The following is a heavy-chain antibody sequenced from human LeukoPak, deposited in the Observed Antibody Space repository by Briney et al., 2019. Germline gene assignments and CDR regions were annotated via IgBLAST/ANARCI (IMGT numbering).Heavy chain of an antibody. D-gene: IGHD2-8*02. V-gene: IGHV3-48*03. J-gene: IGHJ4*02. CDR1: GFTFSSYE. Sequence: PGGSLRPSCAASGFTFSSYEMNWVRQAPGKGLEWVSYISSSGSTIYYADSVKGRFTISRDNAKNSLYLQMNSLRAEDTAVYYCARGYWDFDYWGQGTLVTVSS. CDR2: ISSSGSTI. CDR3: ARGYWDFDY.